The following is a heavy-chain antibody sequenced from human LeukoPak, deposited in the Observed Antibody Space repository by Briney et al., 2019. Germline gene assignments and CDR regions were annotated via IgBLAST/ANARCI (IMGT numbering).Heavy chain of an antibody. CDR1: GFTFSGSA. D-gene: IGHD2-2*01. CDR3: TRRQRYCSSTSCYDYFDY. V-gene: IGHV3-73*01. Sequence: GGSLRLSCAASGFTFSGSAMHWVRQASGKGLEWVGRIRSKANSYATAYAASVKGRFTISRDDSKNTAYLQMNSLKTEDTAVYYCTRRQRYCSSTSCYDYFDYWGQGTLVTASS. CDR2: IRSKANSYAT. J-gene: IGHJ4*02.